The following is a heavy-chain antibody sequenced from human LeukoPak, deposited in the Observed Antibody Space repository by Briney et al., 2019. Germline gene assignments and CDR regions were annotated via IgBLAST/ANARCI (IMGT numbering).Heavy chain of an antibody. CDR1: GDSVSSNSVT. V-gene: IGHV6-1*01. J-gene: IGHJ5*02. Sequence: SQTLSLTCAISGDSVSSNSVTWNWIRQSPSRGLEWLGRTYYRSTWYNDYAVSVRGRITLNPDTSKNQVSLHLNSVTPEDTAVYYCARRLTQYDCFDPWGQGILVTVSS. CDR2: TYYRSTWYN. CDR3: ARRLTQYDCFDP. D-gene: IGHD2-2*01.